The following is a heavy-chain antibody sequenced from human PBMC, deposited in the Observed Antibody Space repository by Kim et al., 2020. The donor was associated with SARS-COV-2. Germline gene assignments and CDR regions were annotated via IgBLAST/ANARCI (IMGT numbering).Heavy chain of an antibody. CDR3: ARLASRYYDSSGLID. J-gene: IGHJ4*02. D-gene: IGHD3-22*01. Sequence: GESLKISCKGSGYSFTSYWISWVRQMPGKGLEWMGRIDPSDSYTNYSPSFQGHVTISADKSISTAYLQWSSLKASDTAMYYCARLASRYYDSSGLIDWGQGTLVTVSS. CDR1: GYSFTSYW. CDR2: IDPSDSYT. V-gene: IGHV5-10-1*01.